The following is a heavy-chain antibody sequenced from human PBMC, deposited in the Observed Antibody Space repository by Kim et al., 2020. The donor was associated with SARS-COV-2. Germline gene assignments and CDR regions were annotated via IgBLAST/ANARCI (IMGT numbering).Heavy chain of an antibody. Sequence: GGSLRLSCAASGFTFSSYWMSWVRQAPGKGLEWVANIKQDGSEKYYVDSVKGRFTISRDNAKNSLYLQMNSLRAEDTAVYYCARDQSSNYYYGMDVWGQGPTVTVSS. V-gene: IGHV3-7*03. CDR3: ARDQSSNYYYGMDV. CDR2: IKQDGSEK. D-gene: IGHD3-16*02. CDR1: GFTFSSYW. J-gene: IGHJ6*02.